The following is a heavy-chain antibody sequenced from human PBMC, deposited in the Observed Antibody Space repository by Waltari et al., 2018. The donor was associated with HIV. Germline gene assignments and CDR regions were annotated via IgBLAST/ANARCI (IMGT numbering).Heavy chain of an antibody. Sequence: QLQLQESGPGLVKPSETLSLTCTVSGGSITTYYWSWIRQLPGKGLEWIGYVSSGGDTNDNPSLNSRVTISLDRSKNQFSLNLKSISAADTAVYYCARDRGGAVDYWGRGTLVTVSS. CDR2: VSSGGDT. V-gene: IGHV4-59*01. CDR3: ARDRGGAVDY. D-gene: IGHD2-21*01. CDR1: GGSITTYY. J-gene: IGHJ4*02.